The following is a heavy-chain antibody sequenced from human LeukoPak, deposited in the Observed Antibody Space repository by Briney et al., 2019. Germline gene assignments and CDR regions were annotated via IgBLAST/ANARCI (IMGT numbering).Heavy chain of an antibody. CDR2: IYSSGST. D-gene: IGHD6-19*01. V-gene: IGHV4-59*10. J-gene: IGHJ4*02. Sequence: PSETLSLTCAVYGGSFSGYYWSWIRQSAGKGLEWIGRIYSSGSTNYNPSLKSRVTMSVDTSKNQFSLNLNSVTAADTAVYYCARGSSGWYSIDYWSQGTLVTVSS. CDR1: GGSFSGYY. CDR3: ARGSSGWYSIDY.